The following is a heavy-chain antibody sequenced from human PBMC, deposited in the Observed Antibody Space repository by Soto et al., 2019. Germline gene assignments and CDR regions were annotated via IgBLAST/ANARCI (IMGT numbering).Heavy chain of an antibody. CDR3: ASCTIPPYSSSWVQFYYYYYYMDV. CDR2: IYYSGST. CDR1: GGSISSSSYY. V-gene: IGHV4-39*01. Sequence: SETLSLTCTVSGGSISSSSYYWGWIRQPPGKGLEWIGSIYYSGSTYYNPSLKSRVTISVDTSKNQFSLKLSSVTAADTAVYYCASCTIPPYSSSWVQFYYYYYYMDVWGKGTTVTVSS. D-gene: IGHD6-13*01. J-gene: IGHJ6*03.